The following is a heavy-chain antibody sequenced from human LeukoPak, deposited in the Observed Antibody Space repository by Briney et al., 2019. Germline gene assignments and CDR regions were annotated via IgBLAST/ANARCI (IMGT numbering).Heavy chain of an antibody. CDR2: IWYDGSNK. D-gene: IGHD6-19*01. V-gene: IGHV3-33*01. CDR3: ARDGSSGRRFDY. CDR1: GFTFSSYG. Sequence: GGSLRLSFAAPGFTFSSYGMHWVRQAPGKGLEWVAVIWYDGSNKYYADSVKGRFTISRDNSKNTLYLQMNSLRAEDTAVYYCARDGSSGRRFDYWGQGTLVAVSS. J-gene: IGHJ4*02.